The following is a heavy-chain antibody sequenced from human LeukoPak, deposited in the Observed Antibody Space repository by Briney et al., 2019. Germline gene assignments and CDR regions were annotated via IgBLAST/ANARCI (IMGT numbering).Heavy chain of an antibody. V-gene: IGHV1-2*06. CDR2: INPNSGDT. D-gene: IGHD2-2*01. CDR3: ARDYCSSTSCLFDY. CDR1: GYTFTSYG. J-gene: IGHJ4*02. Sequence: SVKVSCKASGYTFTSYGISWVRQAPGQGLEWVGRINPNSGDTNYAQKFQGRVTMTRDTSISTAYMELSRLRSDDTAVFYCARDYCSSTSCLFDYWGQGTLVTVSS.